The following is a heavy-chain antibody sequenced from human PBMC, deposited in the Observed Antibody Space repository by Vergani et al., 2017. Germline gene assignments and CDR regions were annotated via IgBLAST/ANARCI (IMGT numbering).Heavy chain of an antibody. CDR1: GGSISSSSYY. Sequence: QLQLQESGPGLVKPSETLSLTCTVSGGSISSSSYYWGWIRQPPGKGLEWIGSIYYSGSTYYNPSLKSRVTISVDTSKNQFSLKLSSVTAADTAVYYCAGRSPSYGDCLGVAFDIWGQGTMVTVSS. CDR2: IYYSGST. J-gene: IGHJ3*02. V-gene: IGHV4-39*01. D-gene: IGHD4-17*01. CDR3: AGRSPSYGDCLGVAFDI.